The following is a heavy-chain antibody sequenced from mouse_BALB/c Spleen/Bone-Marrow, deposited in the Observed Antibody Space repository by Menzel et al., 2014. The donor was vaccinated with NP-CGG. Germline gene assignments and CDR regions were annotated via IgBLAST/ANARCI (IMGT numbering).Heavy chain of an antibody. Sequence: EVKLMESGAELVKPGASVKLSCTASGFNIKDTYMHWVKQRPEQGLEWIGRIDPANGNIKYDPKFQGKATITADTSSHTAYLQLSSLTSEDTAVYYCAPYYYGRWFANWGQGTLVTVSA. V-gene: IGHV14-3*02. J-gene: IGHJ3*01. D-gene: IGHD1-1*01. CDR1: GFNIKDTY. CDR3: APYYYGRWFAN. CDR2: IDPANGNI.